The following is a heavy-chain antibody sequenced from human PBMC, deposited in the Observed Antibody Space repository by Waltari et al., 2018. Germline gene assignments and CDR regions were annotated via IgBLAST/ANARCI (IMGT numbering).Heavy chain of an antibody. CDR3: ARVLPYSSSSNYYYYYMDV. D-gene: IGHD6-6*01. Sequence: QVQLQESGPGLVKPSETLSLTCTVSGGSISSYYWSWIRQPAGKGLEWIGRIYTSWSTNYNPSLKSRVTMSVDTSKNQFSLKLSSVTAADTAVYYCARVLPYSSSSNYYYYYMDVWGKGTTVTISS. V-gene: IGHV4-4*07. CDR1: GGSISSYY. J-gene: IGHJ6*03. CDR2: IYTSWST.